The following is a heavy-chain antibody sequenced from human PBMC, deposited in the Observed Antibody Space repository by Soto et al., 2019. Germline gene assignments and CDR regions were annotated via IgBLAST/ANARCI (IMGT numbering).Heavy chain of an antibody. Sequence: QVQLVQSGAEVKKPGASVKVSCKASGYTFTSYGISWVRQAPGQGLEWMGWISAYNGNTNYAQKLQGRVTMTTDTSTSTAYMELRSLSSDDTAVYYCARVQKQQLTRGNWFDPWGQGTLVTVSS. J-gene: IGHJ5*02. CDR1: GYTFTSYG. V-gene: IGHV1-18*01. D-gene: IGHD6-13*01. CDR2: ISAYNGNT. CDR3: ARVQKQQLTRGNWFDP.